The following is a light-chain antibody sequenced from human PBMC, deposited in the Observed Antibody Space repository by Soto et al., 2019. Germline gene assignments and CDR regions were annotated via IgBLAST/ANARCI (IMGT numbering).Light chain of an antibody. J-gene: IGLJ2*01. CDR2: DVS. CDR3: CSYAGSYTL. V-gene: IGLV2-11*01. CDR1: SSDVGGYNF. Sequence: QSVLTQPRSVSGSPGQSVTISCTGTSSDVGGYNFVSWYQQHPGKVPNLMIHDVSQRPSGVPDRFSGSKSGNTASLTISGLQAEDEADYYCCSYAGSYTLFGGGTKVTVL.